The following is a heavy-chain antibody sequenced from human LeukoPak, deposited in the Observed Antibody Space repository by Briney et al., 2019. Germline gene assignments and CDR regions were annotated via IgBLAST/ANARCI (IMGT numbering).Heavy chain of an antibody. D-gene: IGHD3-22*01. CDR2: IIPIFGTA. J-gene: IGHJ4*02. CDR1: GGTFSSYA. CDR3: ARDPGDSSGSELDY. V-gene: IGHV1-69*05. Sequence: GSSVKVSCKASGGTFSSYAISWVRQAPGQGLEWMGGIIPIFGTANYAQKFQGRVTITTDESTSTAYMELSSLRSEDMAVYYCARDPGDSSGSELDYWGQGTLVTVSS.